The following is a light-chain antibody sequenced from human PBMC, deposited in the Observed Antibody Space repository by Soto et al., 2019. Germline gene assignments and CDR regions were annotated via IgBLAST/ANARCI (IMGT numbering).Light chain of an antibody. V-gene: IGKV1-5*03. J-gene: IGKJ1*01. Sequence: DVQMTQSPSSVSASVGDRVTLTCRASQVISNSLAWYQQKPGKAPKLLIYKASTLKSGVPSRFSGSGSGTEFTLTISSLQPDDFATYYCQHYNSYSEAFGQGTKVDIK. CDR3: QHYNSYSEA. CDR2: KAS. CDR1: QVISNS.